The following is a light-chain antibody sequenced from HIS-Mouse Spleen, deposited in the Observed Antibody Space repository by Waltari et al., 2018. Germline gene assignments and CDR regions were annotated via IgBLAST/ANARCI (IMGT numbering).Light chain of an antibody. V-gene: IGLV2-23*01. CDR1: SSDVGSYNL. J-gene: IGLJ3*02. CDR2: EGI. Sequence: QSALTQPASVSGSPGQSITISCTGTSSDVGSYNLVSWYQQHPGKAPKLMIYEGIKRPSGVSNRLSGSKSGNTASLTSSGLQAEDEADYYCCSYAGSSTLVFGGGTKLTVL. CDR3: CSYAGSSTLV.